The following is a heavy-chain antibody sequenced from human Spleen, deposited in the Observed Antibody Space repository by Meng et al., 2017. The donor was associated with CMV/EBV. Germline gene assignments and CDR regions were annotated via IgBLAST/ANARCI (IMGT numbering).Heavy chain of an antibody. J-gene: IGHJ4*02. V-gene: IGHV3-21*01. D-gene: IGHD2-2*01. Sequence: GGSLRLSCAASGFTFSSYAMHWVRQAPGKGLEWVSSISSSSSYIYYADSVKGRFTISRDNAKNSLYLQMNSLRAEDTAVYYCARAPGATVPTGYFDYWGQGTLVTVSS. CDR2: ISSSSSYI. CDR1: GFTFSSYA. CDR3: ARAPGATVPTGYFDY.